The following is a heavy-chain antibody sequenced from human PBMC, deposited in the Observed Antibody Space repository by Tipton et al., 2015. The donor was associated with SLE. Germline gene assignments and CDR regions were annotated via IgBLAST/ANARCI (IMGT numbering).Heavy chain of an antibody. D-gene: IGHD1-1*01. Sequence: TLSLTCAVSGGSISSGGYSWSWIRQPPGKGLEWIGYIYHSGSTYYNPSLKSRVTISVDRSKNQFSLKLSSVTAADTAVYYCAREGGLEGWFDPWGQGTLVTVSS. CDR2: IYHSGST. CDR3: AREGGLEGWFDP. V-gene: IGHV4-30-2*01. J-gene: IGHJ5*02. CDR1: GGSISSGGYS.